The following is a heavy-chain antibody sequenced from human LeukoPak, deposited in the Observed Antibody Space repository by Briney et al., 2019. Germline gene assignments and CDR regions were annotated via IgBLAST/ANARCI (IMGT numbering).Heavy chain of an antibody. D-gene: IGHD6-6*01. CDR3: ARQKAARNYFDY. V-gene: IGHV4-59*01. Sequence: SETLSLTCTVSGASISNYYWSWIRQPPGKGLEWIAYIYYSGSTNHNPSLKSRVTISVDTSKNQISLRLSSVTAADTAVYYCARQKAARNYFDYWGPGTLVTVSS. J-gene: IGHJ4*02. CDR1: GASISNYY. CDR2: IYYSGST.